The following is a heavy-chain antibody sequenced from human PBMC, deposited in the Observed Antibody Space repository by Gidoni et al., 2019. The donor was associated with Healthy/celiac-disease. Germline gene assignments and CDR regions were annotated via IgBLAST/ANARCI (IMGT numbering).Heavy chain of an antibody. CDR1: GFSLSTSGVG. V-gene: IGHV2-5*01. Sequence: QITLKESGPTLVKPTQTLTLTCTFSGFSLSTSGVGVGWIRQPPGKALEWLALIYWNDDKRYSPSLKSRLTITKDTSKNQVVLTMTNMDPVDTATYYCALPIRHDYNQDWFDPWGQGTLVTVSS. CDR2: IYWNDDK. J-gene: IGHJ5*02. CDR3: ALPIRHDYNQDWFDP. D-gene: IGHD4-4*01.